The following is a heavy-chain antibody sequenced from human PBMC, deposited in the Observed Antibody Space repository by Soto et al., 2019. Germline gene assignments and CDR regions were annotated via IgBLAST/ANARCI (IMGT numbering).Heavy chain of an antibody. V-gene: IGHV4-34*01. J-gene: IGHJ4*02. CDR2: INYSGSP. CDR3: ARGLRAPPFRFDN. Sequence: QVQLQQWGAGLLKPSETLSLTCAVYGGSFSGYYWSWIRQPPGKGPEWIGEINYSGSPNYNPSLKSRVTISVDTSTNQFSLILRSVTAADTAVYYCARGLRAPPFRFDNWGQGTLVTVSS. CDR1: GGSFSGYY.